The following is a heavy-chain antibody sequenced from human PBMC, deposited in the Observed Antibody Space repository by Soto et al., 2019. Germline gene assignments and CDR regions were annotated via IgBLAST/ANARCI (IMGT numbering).Heavy chain of an antibody. CDR3: ASLPAPSDFAS. J-gene: IGHJ4*02. CDR2: IYHSGST. D-gene: IGHD2-2*01. Sequence: QVQLQESGPGLVKPSGTLSLTCAVSGGSISSSNWWSWVRQPPGKGLEWIGEIYHSGSTNYNPSLKSRVTISVDKPKTQFARKLTSVPPADPAVYYCASLPAPSDFASGGQGPLATVPP. CDR1: GGSISSSNW. V-gene: IGHV4-4*02.